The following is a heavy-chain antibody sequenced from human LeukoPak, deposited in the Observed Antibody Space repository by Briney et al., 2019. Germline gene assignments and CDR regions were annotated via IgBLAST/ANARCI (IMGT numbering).Heavy chain of an antibody. CDR2: IYYSGST. CDR3: ARDRETGTCDY. D-gene: IGHD1-7*01. J-gene: IGHJ4*02. V-gene: IGHV4-59*01. Sequence: PSETLSLTCTVSGGSISSYYWSWIRQPPGKGLEWIGYIYYSGSTNYNPSLKSRVTISVDTSKNQFSLKLSSVTAADTAVYYCARDRETGTCDYWGQGTLVTVSS. CDR1: GGSISSYY.